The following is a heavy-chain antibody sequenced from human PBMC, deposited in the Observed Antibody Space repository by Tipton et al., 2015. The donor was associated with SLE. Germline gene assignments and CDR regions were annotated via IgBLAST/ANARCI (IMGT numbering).Heavy chain of an antibody. D-gene: IGHD3-22*01. CDR3: ARGELIEGFDP. CDR1: GDTIDGNTYF. J-gene: IGHJ5*02. Sequence: TLSLTCTVSGDTIDGNTYFWDWIRQPPGKGLEWVGEVHHTGGNNYNPSLRSRVTISMDTSKSQFSLTLKSVTAADTAVYFCARGELIEGFDPWGQGTLVTVSS. V-gene: IGHV4-39*07. CDR2: VHHTGGN.